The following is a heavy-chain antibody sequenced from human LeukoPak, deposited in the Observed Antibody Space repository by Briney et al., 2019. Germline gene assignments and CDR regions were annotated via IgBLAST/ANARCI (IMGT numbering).Heavy chain of an antibody. J-gene: IGHJ5*02. Sequence: PSETLSLTCTVSGGSINNYYWSWIRQPPGKGLEWIGYIYYSGSTNYNPSLKSRLTISVDTSKNQFSLKLSSVTAADTAVYYCARGTMVRGVIITSWGQGTLVTVSS. CDR2: IYYSGST. V-gene: IGHV4-59*12. CDR1: GGSINNYY. D-gene: IGHD3-10*01. CDR3: ARGTMVRGVIITS.